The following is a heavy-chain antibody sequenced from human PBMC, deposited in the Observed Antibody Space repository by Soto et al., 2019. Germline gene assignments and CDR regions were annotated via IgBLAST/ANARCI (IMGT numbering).Heavy chain of an antibody. CDR2: ISYDGSNK. CDR3: AKDRGCISTSCYRGYYYYGMDV. Sequence: QVQLVESGGGVVQPGRSLRLSCAASGFTFSSYGMHWVRQAPGKGLEWVAVISYDGSNKYYADSVKGRFTISRDNSKNKLYLEMNSLRAEDTAVYYCAKDRGCISTSCYRGYYYYGMDVWGHGTTVTVSS. V-gene: IGHV3-30*18. J-gene: IGHJ6*02. CDR1: GFTFSSYG. D-gene: IGHD2-2*02.